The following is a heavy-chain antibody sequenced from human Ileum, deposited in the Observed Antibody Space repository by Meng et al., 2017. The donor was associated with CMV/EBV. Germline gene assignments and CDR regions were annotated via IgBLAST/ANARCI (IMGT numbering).Heavy chain of an antibody. D-gene: IGHD6-13*01. CDR2: TYYRSKWFN. CDR1: GDSVSSTTVT. V-gene: IGHV6-1*01. J-gene: IGHJ4*02. CDR3: VRLTGNSWLDY. Sequence: QVPLQQSVPGLVKTSQTLLLTCAIYGDSVSSTTVTWNWIRQSPSRGLEWLGRTYYRSKWFNDYALSVRGRITINPDISKNQLSLLLNSVTPEDTAVYYCVRLTGNSWLDYWGRGTLVTVS.